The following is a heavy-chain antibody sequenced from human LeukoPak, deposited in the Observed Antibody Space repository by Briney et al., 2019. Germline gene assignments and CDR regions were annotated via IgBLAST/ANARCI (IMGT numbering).Heavy chain of an antibody. CDR1: GGSFSGYY. J-gene: IGHJ4*02. D-gene: IGHD6-6*01. V-gene: IGHV4-34*01. CDR3: ASGREIASSSSSSSDY. Sequence: PSETLSLTCAVYGGSFSGYYWSWIRQPPGKGLEWIGEINHSGSTNYNPSLKSRVTISVDTSKNQLSLKLSSVTAADTAVYYCASGREIASSSSSSSDYWGQGTLVTVSS. CDR2: INHSGST.